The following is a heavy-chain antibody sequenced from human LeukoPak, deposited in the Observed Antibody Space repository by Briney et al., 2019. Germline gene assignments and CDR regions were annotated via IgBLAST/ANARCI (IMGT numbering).Heavy chain of an antibody. J-gene: IGHJ4*02. D-gene: IGHD6-13*01. V-gene: IGHV4-59*01. CDR2: IYYSGTT. Sequence: SETLSLTCTVSGGSISSYYWSWIRQPPGKGLEWIGYIYYSGTTNYNPSLKSRVTISVDTSKNQFSLKLSSVTAADTAVYYCARGVYIAAAQYGYWGQVTLVTVSS. CDR1: GGSISSYY. CDR3: ARGVYIAAAQYGY.